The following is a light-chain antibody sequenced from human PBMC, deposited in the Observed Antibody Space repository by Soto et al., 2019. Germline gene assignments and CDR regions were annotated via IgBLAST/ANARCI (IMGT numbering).Light chain of an antibody. Sequence: DIQMTQSPSILSASVGDRVTITCRASQSISSWLAWYQQKPGKAPKLLIYKASSLESGVPSRFSGSGSGTEFTLTISSLQPDDFATYYCQQYNSRGTFGQGTKVEIK. CDR3: QQYNSRGT. V-gene: IGKV1-5*03. CDR1: QSISSW. J-gene: IGKJ1*01. CDR2: KAS.